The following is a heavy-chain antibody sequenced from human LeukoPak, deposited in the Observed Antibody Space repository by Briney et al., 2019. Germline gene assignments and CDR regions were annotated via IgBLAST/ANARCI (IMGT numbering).Heavy chain of an antibody. Sequence: GGSLRLSCAASGFTFDDYAMHWVRQAPGKGLEWVSGISWNSGNIGYAGSVKGRFTISRDNAKNSLYLHMNSLRAEDMALYYWAKGTSGGDYGDSYYMDVWGKGTTVTVSS. J-gene: IGHJ6*03. D-gene: IGHD4-17*01. CDR3: AKGTSGGDYGDSYYMDV. CDR1: GFTFDDYA. CDR2: ISWNSGNI. V-gene: IGHV3-9*03.